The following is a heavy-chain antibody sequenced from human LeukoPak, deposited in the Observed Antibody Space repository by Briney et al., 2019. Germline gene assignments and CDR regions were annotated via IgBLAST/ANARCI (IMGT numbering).Heavy chain of an antibody. CDR1: GFTFSSYA. CDR2: ISYDGNNK. J-gene: IGHJ4*02. D-gene: IGHD3-3*01. V-gene: IGHV3-30-3*01. CDR3: ARVPRGYYIIQFDY. Sequence: PGGSLRLSCAASGFTFSSYAMHWVRQAPGKGLEWVAVISYDGNNKYYADSVKGRFTISRDNSKNTLYLQMNSLRAEDTAVYYCARVPRGYYIIQFDYWGQGTLVTVSS.